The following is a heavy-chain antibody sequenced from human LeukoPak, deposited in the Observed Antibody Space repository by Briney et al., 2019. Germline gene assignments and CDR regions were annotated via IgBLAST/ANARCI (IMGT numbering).Heavy chain of an antibody. Sequence: GGSLRLSCAASGFTFSSYAMSWVRQAPGKGLEWVSAISGSGGSTYYADSVTGRFTISRDNSKNTLYLQMNSLRAEDTAVYYCAKDTIFGVVIRKFLDYWGQGTLVTVSS. CDR1: GFTFSSYA. CDR3: AKDTIFGVVIRKFLDY. V-gene: IGHV3-23*01. J-gene: IGHJ4*02. CDR2: ISGSGGST. D-gene: IGHD3-3*01.